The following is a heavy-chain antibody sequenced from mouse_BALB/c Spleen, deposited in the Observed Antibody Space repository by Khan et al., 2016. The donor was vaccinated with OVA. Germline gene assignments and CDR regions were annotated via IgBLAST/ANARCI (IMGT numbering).Heavy chain of an antibody. J-gene: IGHJ3*01. CDR2: VNPNTDNI. D-gene: IGHD2-14*01. V-gene: IGHV1-26*01. CDR3: ARGYDFVAS. CDR1: GYSFTLYY. Sequence: VQLKQSGPDLVKPGASVKISCKASGYSFTLYYMSWVKQSHGKSLEWIGRVNPNTDNINYNQEFEGKAILTVDKSSNTAYMELRSLTSEDSAVYFGARGYDFVASWGQGTLVTVSA.